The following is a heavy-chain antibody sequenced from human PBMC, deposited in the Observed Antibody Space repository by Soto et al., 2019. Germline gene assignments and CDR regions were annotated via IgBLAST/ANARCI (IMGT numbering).Heavy chain of an antibody. Sequence: PGGSLRLSCAASGFTFSPYAMTWVRQAPGKGLEWVSSISDSGGNTNYADSVKGRFTVSRDNSKRTLSLQMNSLTEEDTAIYYCAKGLRRLLRTQYYYGLDVWGRGTTVTVSS. V-gene: IGHV3-23*01. CDR1: GFTFSPYA. CDR3: AKGLRRLLRTQYYYGLDV. J-gene: IGHJ6*02. D-gene: IGHD3-16*01. CDR2: ISDSGGNT.